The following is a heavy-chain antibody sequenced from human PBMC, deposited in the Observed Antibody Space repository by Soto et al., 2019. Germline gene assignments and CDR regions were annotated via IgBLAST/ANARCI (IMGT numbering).Heavy chain of an antibody. CDR2: IHQSGSP. J-gene: IGHJ4*02. D-gene: IGHD3-10*01. CDR1: NFSISKEYY. V-gene: IGHV4-38-2*01. Sequence: SETLSLTWAVSNFSISKEYYWGWIRQPPGKGLEWIGSIHQSGSPYYNPSLKSRLTISIDKSKKQFSLRLSSVTAADTAVYYCARGAPRGIIHDFDSWGQGSLVTVSS. CDR3: ARGAPRGIIHDFDS.